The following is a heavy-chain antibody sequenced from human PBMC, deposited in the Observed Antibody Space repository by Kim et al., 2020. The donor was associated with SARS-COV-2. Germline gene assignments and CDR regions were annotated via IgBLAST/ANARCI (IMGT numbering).Heavy chain of an antibody. J-gene: IGHJ3*02. CDR3: ARGSRIWGSYRPDAFDI. D-gene: IGHD3-16*02. CDR2: ISAYNGNT. Sequence: ASVKVSCKASGYTFTSYGISWVRQAPGQGLEWMGWISAYNGNTNYAQKLQGRVTMTTDTSTSTAYMELRSLRSDDTAVYYCARGSRIWGSYRPDAFDIWGQGTMVTVSS. CDR1: GYTFTSYG. V-gene: IGHV1-18*04.